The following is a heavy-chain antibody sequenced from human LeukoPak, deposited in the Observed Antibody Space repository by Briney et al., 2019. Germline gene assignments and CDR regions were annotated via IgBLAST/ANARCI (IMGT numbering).Heavy chain of an antibody. V-gene: IGHV1-69*05. D-gene: IGHD4-17*01. CDR1: GGTFNNSA. J-gene: IGHJ5*02. CDR2: IMPLFGTA. Sequence: SVKVSCKTSGGTFNNSAISWVRQAPGQGLEWLGGIMPLFGTAGYAQKFQGRVTITTDESTRTVYLELTSLTSDDTAVYYCARDVHGDYGSGWFDPWGQGTLVSVSS. CDR3: ARDVHGDYGSGWFDP.